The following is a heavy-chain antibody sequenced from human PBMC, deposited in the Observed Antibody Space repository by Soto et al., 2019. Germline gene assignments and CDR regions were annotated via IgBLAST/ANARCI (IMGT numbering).Heavy chain of an antibody. Sequence: GSLRLSCAASGFTFSDYYMSWIRQVPGKGLEWVAYISGSGDSTPYSDSVKGRFTISRDNARNSLYLQMNSLRGEDTAVYYCARVVVLSAAGSTDYWGQGTLVTV. CDR3: ARVVVLSAAGSTDY. J-gene: IGHJ4*02. V-gene: IGHV3-11*06. CDR2: ISGSGDST. D-gene: IGHD6-13*01. CDR1: GFTFSDYY.